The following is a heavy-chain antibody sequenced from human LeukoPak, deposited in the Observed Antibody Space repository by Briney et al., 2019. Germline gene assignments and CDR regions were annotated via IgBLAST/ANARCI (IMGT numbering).Heavy chain of an antibody. Sequence: PSETLSLTCAVYGGSFSGYYWSWIRQPPGKGLEWIGYIYYSGSTNYNPSLKSRVTISVDTSKNQFSLKLSSVTAADTAVYYCARVPPYDFWSGYYRPNYGMDVWGQGTTVTVSS. CDR2: IYYSGST. CDR3: ARVPPYDFWSGYYRPNYGMDV. D-gene: IGHD3-3*01. CDR1: GGSFSGYY. J-gene: IGHJ6*02. V-gene: IGHV4-59*01.